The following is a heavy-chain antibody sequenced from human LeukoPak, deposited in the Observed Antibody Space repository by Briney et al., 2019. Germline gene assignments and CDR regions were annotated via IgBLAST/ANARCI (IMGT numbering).Heavy chain of an antibody. Sequence: PGGSLRLSCAASGFTFSSYGMHWVRQAPGKGLEWVAFIRYDGSNKFYADSVKGRFTISRDNAKNSLYLQMNSLRAEDTAVYYCARARLYRAAGYSSGWSYYFDYWGQGTLVTVSS. J-gene: IGHJ4*02. CDR3: ARARLYRAAGYSSGWSYYFDY. CDR2: IRYDGSNK. V-gene: IGHV3-30*02. D-gene: IGHD6-19*01. CDR1: GFTFSSYG.